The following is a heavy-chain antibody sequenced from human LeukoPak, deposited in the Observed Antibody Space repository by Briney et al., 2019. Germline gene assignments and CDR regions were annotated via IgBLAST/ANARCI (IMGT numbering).Heavy chain of an antibody. Sequence: GGSLRLSCAASGFTFSSYEMNWVRQAPGKGLEWVSSISSSSSYIYYADSVKGRFTISRDNAKNSLYVQMNSLRAEDTAVYYCARSLGDYSGRIDYWGQGTLVTVSS. CDR3: ARSLGDYSGRIDY. J-gene: IGHJ4*02. CDR2: ISSSSSYI. D-gene: IGHD4-11*01. CDR1: GFTFSSYE. V-gene: IGHV3-21*01.